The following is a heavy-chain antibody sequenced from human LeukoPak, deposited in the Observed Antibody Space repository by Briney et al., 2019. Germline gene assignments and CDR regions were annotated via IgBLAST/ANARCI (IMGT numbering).Heavy chain of an antibody. CDR3: ARFVGAATTSHVDY. Sequence: PSETLSLTCAVSGYFISSGYYWGWIRPPPGKGLERIGSIYHSGSTYYNPSLKSRVTISVDTSKTQFSLRLSSVTAADPAVYYCARFVGAATTSHVDYWGQGTLVTVSS. CDR2: IYHSGST. D-gene: IGHD1-26*01. J-gene: IGHJ4*02. V-gene: IGHV4-38-2*01. CDR1: GYFISSGYY.